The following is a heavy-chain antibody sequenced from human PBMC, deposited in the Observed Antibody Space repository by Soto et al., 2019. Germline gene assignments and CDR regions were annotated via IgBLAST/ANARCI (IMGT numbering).Heavy chain of an antibody. CDR2: IWQDGKNK. J-gene: IGHJ4*02. CDR1: GFTFSSFG. Sequence: QVQVVESGGGVVQPGRSLRLSCAASGFTFSSFGMHWVRQAPGKGLEWVAVIWQDGKNKYYADSAKGRFTISRDNSKNTLYLQMNSLRAEDTAVYYCARDPGQDEAMDYWGQGTLVTVSS. CDR3: ARDPGQDEAMDY. V-gene: IGHV3-33*01.